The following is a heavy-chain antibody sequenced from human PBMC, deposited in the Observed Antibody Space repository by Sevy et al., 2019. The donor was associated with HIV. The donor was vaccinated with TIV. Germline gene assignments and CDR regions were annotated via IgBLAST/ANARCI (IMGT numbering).Heavy chain of an antibody. D-gene: IGHD3-10*01. J-gene: IGHJ3*02. Sequence: SETLSLTCTVSGGSISNSDSYWGWIRQPPGKGLGWIGSIYYSGSTYYNPSLKSRVTLSVDTSKNQFSLKVDSVTAADTALYYCARRRVADYYGSGTPPLVNGPFDIWGQGTMVTVSS. V-gene: IGHV4-39*01. CDR2: IYYSGST. CDR1: GGSISNSDSY. CDR3: ARRRVADYYGSGTPPLVNGPFDI.